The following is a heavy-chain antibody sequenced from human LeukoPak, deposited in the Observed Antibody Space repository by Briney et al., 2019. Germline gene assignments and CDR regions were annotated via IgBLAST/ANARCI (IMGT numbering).Heavy chain of an antibody. CDR3: ARLWRGNYLNFDY. CDR2: IYYSGST. D-gene: IGHD1-26*01. V-gene: IGHV4-39*01. J-gene: IGHJ4*02. Sequence: SETLSLTCTVSGGSISSSNHYWGWIRQPPGKGLEWIGSIYYSGSTYYNPSLKSRVTISVDTSKNQFSLKLSSVTAADTAVYYCARLWRGNYLNFDYWGQGTLVTVSS. CDR1: GGSISSSNHY.